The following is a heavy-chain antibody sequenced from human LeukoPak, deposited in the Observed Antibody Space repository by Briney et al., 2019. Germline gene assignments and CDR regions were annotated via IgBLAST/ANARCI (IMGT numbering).Heavy chain of an antibody. V-gene: IGHV4-30-4*07. J-gene: IGHJ4*02. CDR1: GGSISGDDYS. CDR2: IYYSGRT. D-gene: IGHD3-10*01. Sequence: SETLSLTCTVSGGSISGDDYSWSWIRQPPGRGLEWVGYIYYSGRTYYNPSLKSRVTISVDTCKNQFSLKLSSVTAADAAVYYCARGDRELLYYWGQGTLVTVSS. CDR3: ARGDRELLYY.